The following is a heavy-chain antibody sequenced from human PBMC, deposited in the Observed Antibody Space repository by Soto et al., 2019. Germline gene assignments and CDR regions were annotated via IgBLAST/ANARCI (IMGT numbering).Heavy chain of an antibody. V-gene: IGHV4-59*01. J-gene: IGHJ4*02. CDR2: IYYSGST. CDR1: GGSISSYY. D-gene: IGHD4-17*01. CDR3: AAGINDYGDPGILGY. Sequence: SETLSLTCTVSGGSISSYYWSWIRQPPGKGLEWIGYIYYSGSTNYNPSLKSRVTISVDTSKNQFSLKLSSVTAADTAVYYCAAGINDYGDPGILGYWGQGTLVTVS.